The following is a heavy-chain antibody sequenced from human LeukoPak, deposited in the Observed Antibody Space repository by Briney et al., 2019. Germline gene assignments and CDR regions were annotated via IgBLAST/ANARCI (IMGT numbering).Heavy chain of an antibody. V-gene: IGHV4-4*09. J-gene: IGHJ4*02. CDR1: GVSINTYY. Sequence: SETLSLTCTVSGVSINTYYASWIRQAPGKGLEFIGFIYNGGNTNYNPSLKSRATISVDTSNNQFSLRLTSATAADTAMYCAAGPWELDFWGQGTLVTVSS. CDR3: AGPWELDF. D-gene: IGHD1-26*01. CDR2: IYNGGNT.